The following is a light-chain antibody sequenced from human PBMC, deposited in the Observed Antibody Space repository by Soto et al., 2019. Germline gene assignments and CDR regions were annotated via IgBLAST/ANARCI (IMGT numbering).Light chain of an antibody. Sequence: EIVLTQSPATLSLSPGERATLSCRASQSVGGFLAWYQQKSGQAPRLLIYDTSKRATGIPARFSGSGSGTDFTLTISSLEPEAFAIYHCQLRSNWPPMYTFGQGTKLEIK. CDR3: QLRSNWPPMYT. CDR1: QSVGGF. V-gene: IGKV3-11*01. J-gene: IGKJ2*01. CDR2: DTS.